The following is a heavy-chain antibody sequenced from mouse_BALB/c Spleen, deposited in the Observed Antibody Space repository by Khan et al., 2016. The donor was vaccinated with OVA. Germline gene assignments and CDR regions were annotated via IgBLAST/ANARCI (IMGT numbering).Heavy chain of an antibody. J-gene: IGHJ4*01. CDR3: AREIYYDYAYYYAMDY. CDR1: GFSLTGYG. CDR2: IWGDGST. D-gene: IGHD2-4*01. V-gene: IGHV2-6-7*01. Sequence: QVQLKESGPGLVAPSQSLSITCTVSGFSLTGYGVNWVRQPPGKGLEWLGMIWGDGSTDYNSALKSRLSISKDNSKSQVLLKMNSLQTDDTARYYCAREIYYDYAYYYAMDYWGQGTSVTVSS.